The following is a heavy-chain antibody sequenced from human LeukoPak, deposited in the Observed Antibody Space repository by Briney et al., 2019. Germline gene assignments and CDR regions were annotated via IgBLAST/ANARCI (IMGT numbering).Heavy chain of an antibody. V-gene: IGHV3-21*01. CDR3: ARVKGVLIVVVAATPYGMDV. Sequence: GGSLRLSCAASGFTFSSYSMNWVRQAPGKGLEWVSSISSSSSYIYYADSVKGRLTISRDNAKNSLYLQMNSLRAEDTAVYYCARVKGVLIVVVAATPYGMDVWGQGTTVTVSS. CDR2: ISSSSSYI. J-gene: IGHJ6*02. D-gene: IGHD2-15*01. CDR1: GFTFSSYS.